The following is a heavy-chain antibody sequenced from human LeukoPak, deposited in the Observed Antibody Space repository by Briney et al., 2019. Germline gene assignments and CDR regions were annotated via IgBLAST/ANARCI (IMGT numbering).Heavy chain of an antibody. CDR3: ARVADRFGYNYGIDEYFDY. CDR1: GGSIKSYY. J-gene: IGHJ4*02. Sequence: PSETLSLTCTVSGGSIKSYYWSWIRQPAGEGLEWLGHIHASGTTNYNPSLNSRVTMSVDTSKNQFSLRLASVTAADTAVYYCARVADRFGYNYGIDEYFDYWGQGTLVTISS. V-gene: IGHV4-4*07. D-gene: IGHD5-18*01. CDR2: IHASGTT.